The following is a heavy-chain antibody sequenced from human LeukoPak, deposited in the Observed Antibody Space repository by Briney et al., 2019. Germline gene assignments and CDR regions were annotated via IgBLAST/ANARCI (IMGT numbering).Heavy chain of an antibody. CDR2: ISWNSRTI. D-gene: IGHD2-8*02. CDR3: ARDNTGSIDH. Sequence: GGSLRLSCAASGFTFEDYAMHWVRQAPGKGLEWVSTISWNSRTIGYADSVKGRFTISRDNAKNSLYLQMTSLTAEDTAVYYCARDNTGSIDHWGQGTLVTVSS. CDR1: GFTFEDYA. J-gene: IGHJ4*02. V-gene: IGHV3-9*01.